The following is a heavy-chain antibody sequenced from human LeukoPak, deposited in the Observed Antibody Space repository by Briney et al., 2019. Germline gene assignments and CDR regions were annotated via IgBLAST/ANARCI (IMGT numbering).Heavy chain of an antibody. V-gene: IGHV3-23*01. CDR1: GFTFSSYA. J-gene: IGHJ6*02. CDR3: AGGAGVYYYGLDV. CDR2: MSCSGRST. Sequence: GSLRLSFAASGFTFSSYAMSWVRPAPGKGVGWVAAMSCSGRSTYYSDSVKGRFTISRDNSNNTLYLQMNSLRAEDTAVYYCAGGAGVYYYGLDVWGQGTTVTVSS.